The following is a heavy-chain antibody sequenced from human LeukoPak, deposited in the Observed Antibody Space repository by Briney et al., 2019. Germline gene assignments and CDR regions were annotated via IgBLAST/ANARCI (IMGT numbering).Heavy chain of an antibody. CDR3: ARADSSIAARLSRSSIFNYYYYMDV. CDR2: ISGSGGST. V-gene: IGHV3-23*01. CDR1: GFTFTNYG. J-gene: IGHJ6*03. Sequence: GGSLRLSCAASGFTFTNYGMSWVRQAPGKGLEWVSAISGSGGSTYYADSVKGRFTISRDNAKNSLFLQMNSLRAEDTAVYYCARADSSIAARLSRSSIFNYYYYMDVRGKGTTVTVSS. D-gene: IGHD6-6*01.